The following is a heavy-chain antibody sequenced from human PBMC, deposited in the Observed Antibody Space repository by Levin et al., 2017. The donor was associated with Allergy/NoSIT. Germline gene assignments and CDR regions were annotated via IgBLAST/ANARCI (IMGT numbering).Heavy chain of an antibody. CDR3: AKRDNNDYFTGRSVFDH. Sequence: RAGGSLRLSCVASGFSFSDYAMNWVRQSPGKELEWISAISESGDRTYYGDSVKGRFSVSRDNSKDTLYLQLSSLRGDDTAVYYCAKRDNNDYFTGRSVFDHWGQGVLVTVAS. D-gene: IGHD3-22*01. CDR2: ISESGDRT. CDR1: GFSFSDYA. J-gene: IGHJ4*02. V-gene: IGHV3-23*01.